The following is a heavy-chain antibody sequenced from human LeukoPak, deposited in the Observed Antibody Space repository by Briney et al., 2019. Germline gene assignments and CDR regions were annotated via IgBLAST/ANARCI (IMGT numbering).Heavy chain of an antibody. Sequence: GESLKISCKGSGYSFTSYWISRVRQMPGKGLEWMGRIDPSDSYTNYSPSFQGHVTISADKSISTAYLQWSSLKASDTAMYYCARYGSGSSPYWGQGTLVTVSS. D-gene: IGHD3-10*01. CDR1: GYSFTSYW. CDR3: ARYGSGSSPY. J-gene: IGHJ4*02. CDR2: IDPSDSYT. V-gene: IGHV5-10-1*01.